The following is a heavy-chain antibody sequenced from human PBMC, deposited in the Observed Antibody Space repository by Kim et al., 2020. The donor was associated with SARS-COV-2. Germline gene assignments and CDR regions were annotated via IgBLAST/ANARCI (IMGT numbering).Heavy chain of an antibody. CDR2: INHSGST. Sequence: SETLSLTCAVYGGSFSGYYWSWIRQPPGKGLEWIGEINHSGSTNYNPSLMSRVTISVDTSKNQISLKLSSVTAADTAVYYCARRKIYDYEWGSYRHNYFDYRGLETLVTVSA. V-gene: IGHV4-34*01. J-gene: IGHJ4*02. D-gene: IGHD3-16*02. CDR1: GGSFSGYY. CDR3: ARRKIYDYEWGSYRHNYFDY.